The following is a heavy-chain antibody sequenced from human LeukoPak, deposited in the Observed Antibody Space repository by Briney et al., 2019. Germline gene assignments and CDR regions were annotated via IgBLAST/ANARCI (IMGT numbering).Heavy chain of an antibody. CDR2: IGEDGNEN. CDR1: GFTFSSSW. Sequence: GGSLRLSCVVSGFTFSSSWMNWVRQAPGKGLEWVANIGEDGNENYCVDSVKGRFTISRDNAKNSLYLQMNSLRAEDTAVYYCARNWAMLDYWGQGISVTVSS. CDR3: ARNWAMLDY. D-gene: IGHD2-2*01. J-gene: IGHJ4*02. V-gene: IGHV3-7*04.